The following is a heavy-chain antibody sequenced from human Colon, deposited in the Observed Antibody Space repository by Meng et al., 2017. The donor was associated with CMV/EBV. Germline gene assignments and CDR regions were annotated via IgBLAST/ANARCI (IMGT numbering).Heavy chain of an antibody. CDR3: ATESWDY. D-gene: IGHD3-10*01. CDR1: GGTFNSYT. CDR2: IIPFVGIA. V-gene: IGHV1-69*04. Sequence: SVKVSCKASGGTFNSYTVTWVRQAPGQGLEWIGRIIPFVGIANYARNFQGRVTITADKSTGTAYMELSSLRSEETAVYYCATESWDYWGQGTLVTVSS. J-gene: IGHJ4*02.